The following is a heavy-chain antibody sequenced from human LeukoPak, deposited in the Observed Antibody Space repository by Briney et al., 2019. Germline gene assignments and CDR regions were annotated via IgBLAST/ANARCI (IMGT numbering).Heavy chain of an antibody. J-gene: IGHJ3*02. V-gene: IGHV4-34*01. CDR3: ARRRGWSQLADAFDI. CDR2: INHSGST. CDR1: GGSISSYY. Sequence: PSETLSLTCTVSGGSISSYYWSWIRQPPGKGLEWIGEINHSGSTNYNPSLKSRVTISVDTSKNQFSLKLSSVTAADTAVYYCARRRGWSQLADAFDIWGQGTMVTVSS. D-gene: IGHD6-6*01.